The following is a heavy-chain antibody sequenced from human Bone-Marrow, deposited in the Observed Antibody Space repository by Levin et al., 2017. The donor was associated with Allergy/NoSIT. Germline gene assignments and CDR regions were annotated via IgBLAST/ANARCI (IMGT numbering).Heavy chain of an antibody. J-gene: IGHJ4*02. CDR3: ARGVATTHFDY. D-gene: IGHD5-12*01. CDR2: IYHSGNT. CDR1: GGSSSSSNW. Sequence: PGGSLRLSCAVSGGSSSSSNWWSWVRQPPGKGLEWIGDIYHSGNTNYNPSLKSRVAISVDTSQNQFSLKLSSVTAADTAVYYCARGVATTHFDYWGQGTLVTVSS. V-gene: IGHV4-4*02.